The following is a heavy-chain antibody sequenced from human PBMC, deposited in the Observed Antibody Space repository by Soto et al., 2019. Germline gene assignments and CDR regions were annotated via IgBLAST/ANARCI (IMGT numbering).Heavy chain of an antibody. CDR2: ISAHHGDT. J-gene: IGHJ5*02. CDR3: ARDTMVTSNWFDT. Sequence: QVRLVQSGSEVKKPGASVKVSCKASGYTFTSYGFSWVRQAPGQGLEWVGWISAHHGDTNYAQKFQGRVTMTTDTSTSTAYMELRSLRSDDTAVYYRARDTMVTSNWFDTWGQGTLVTVSS. V-gene: IGHV1-18*01. CDR1: GYTFTSYG. D-gene: IGHD4-17*01.